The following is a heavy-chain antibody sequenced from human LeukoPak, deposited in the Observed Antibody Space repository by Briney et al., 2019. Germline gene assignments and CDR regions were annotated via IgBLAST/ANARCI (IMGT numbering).Heavy chain of an antibody. V-gene: IGHV1-69*13. Sequence: GASVKVSCKASGGTFSSYAISWVRQAPGQGLEWMGGIIPIFGTANYAQKFQGRVTITADESTSTAYMELSSLRSEDTAVYYCARAALTAAPAYGMDVWGQGTTVTVSS. CDR1: GGTFSSYA. D-gene: IGHD6-13*01. J-gene: IGHJ6*02. CDR3: ARAALTAAPAYGMDV. CDR2: IIPIFGTA.